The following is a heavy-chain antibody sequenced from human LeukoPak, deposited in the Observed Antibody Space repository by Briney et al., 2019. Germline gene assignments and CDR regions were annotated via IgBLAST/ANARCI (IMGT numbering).Heavy chain of an antibody. D-gene: IGHD2-8*01. CDR1: GGSISSSSFY. Sequence: SETLSLTCTVSGGSISSSSFYWGWIRQPPGKGLEWIGSIYYSGSTYYNPSLESRVTVSLGKSKNQLSLNLTSVTAADTAVYYCSRENGAFSPFGYWGQGILVTVSS. CDR2: IYYSGST. J-gene: IGHJ4*02. CDR3: SRENGAFSPFGY. V-gene: IGHV4-39*07.